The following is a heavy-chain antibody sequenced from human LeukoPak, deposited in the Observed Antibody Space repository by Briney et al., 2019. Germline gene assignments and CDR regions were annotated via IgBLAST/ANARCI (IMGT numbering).Heavy chain of an antibody. CDR2: IYSSGST. CDR1: GGSINSYH. CDR3: ASLYDSSGYYYAY. J-gene: IGHJ4*02. V-gene: IGHV4-4*07. Sequence: SETLSLTCTVSGGSINSYHWNWIRQPAGKGLEWIGRIYSSGSTNYNPSLKSRVTISVDTSKNQFSLRLSSVTAADTAVYYCASLYDSSGYYYAYWGQGTLVTVSS. D-gene: IGHD3-22*01.